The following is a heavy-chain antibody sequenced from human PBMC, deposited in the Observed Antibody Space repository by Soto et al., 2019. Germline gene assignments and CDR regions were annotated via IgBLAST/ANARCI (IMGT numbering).Heavy chain of an antibody. CDR2: MFHSGRT. CDR3: AKAVKYYDSACYDAFAV. D-gene: IGHD3-16*01. V-gene: IGHV4-59*01. CDR1: GDSISSYF. Sequence: PSETLSLTCTVSGDSISSYFWTWIRQPPGKALEWIGYMFHSGRTNYNPSLTSRVTMSADTSNNQFSLTLTSVTAADTAGYYWAKAVKYYDSACYDAFAVWGQGIMVTVAS. J-gene: IGHJ3*01.